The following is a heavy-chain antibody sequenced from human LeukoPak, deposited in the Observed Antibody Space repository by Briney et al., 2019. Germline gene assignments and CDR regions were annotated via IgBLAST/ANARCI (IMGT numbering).Heavy chain of an antibody. D-gene: IGHD4-11*01. Sequence: PGGSLRLSCAASGFTFSHYGMHWVRQTPGAGLEWVAVIWSDGSDKYYAKSVKGRFTISRDNSKNSLFLQMNSLRAEDTAVYYCAKDAQRGFDYSNSLQNWGPGILVTVSS. J-gene: IGHJ1*01. CDR1: GFTFSHYG. V-gene: IGHV3-33*06. CDR3: AKDAQRGFDYSNSLQN. CDR2: IWSDGSDK.